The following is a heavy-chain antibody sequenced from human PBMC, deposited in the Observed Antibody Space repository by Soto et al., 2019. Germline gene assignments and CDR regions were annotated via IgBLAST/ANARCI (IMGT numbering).Heavy chain of an antibody. CDR2: ISYDGSNK. V-gene: IGHV3-30*18. D-gene: IGHD3-10*01. CDR3: AKDLGPMVRGVILWDY. J-gene: IGHJ4*02. CDR1: GFTFSSYG. Sequence: QVQLVESGGGVVQPGRSLRPSCAASGFTFSSYGMHWVRQAPGKGLEWVAVISYDGSNKYYADSVKGRFTISRDNSKNTLYLQMNSLRAEDTAVYYCAKDLGPMVRGVILWDYWGQGTLVTVSS.